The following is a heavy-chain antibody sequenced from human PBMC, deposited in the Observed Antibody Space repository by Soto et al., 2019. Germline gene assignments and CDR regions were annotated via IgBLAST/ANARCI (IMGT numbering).Heavy chain of an antibody. V-gene: IGHV1-69*12. J-gene: IGHJ6*02. D-gene: IGHD5-12*01. Sequence: QVQLVQSGAEVKKPGSSVKVSCKASGGTFSSYAISWVRQAPGQGLEWMGGIIPIFGTANYAQKFQGRVTITADEXXSXAXXELSSLSSEDTAVYYCANDSGYDPSAPYYSYGMDVWGQGTTVTVSS. CDR2: IIPIFGTA. CDR1: GGTFSSYA. CDR3: ANDSGYDPSAPYYSYGMDV.